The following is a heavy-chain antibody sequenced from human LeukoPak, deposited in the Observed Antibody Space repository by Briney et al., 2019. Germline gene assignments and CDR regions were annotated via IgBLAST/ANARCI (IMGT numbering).Heavy chain of an antibody. J-gene: IGHJ6*03. Sequence: GGSLRLSCAASGFAFDDYGMSWVRQVPGRGLEWVSDINWNGDRTAYADSVKGRFTIYKDKAKNSLYLQMNSLRAEDTAVYYCARDRYAYMDVWGKGTTVTVSS. D-gene: IGHD5-12*01. CDR3: ARDRYAYMDV. V-gene: IGHV3-20*04. CDR2: INWNGDRT. CDR1: GFAFDDYG.